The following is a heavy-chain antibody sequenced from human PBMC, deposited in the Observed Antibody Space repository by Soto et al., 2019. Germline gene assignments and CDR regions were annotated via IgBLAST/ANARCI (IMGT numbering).Heavy chain of an antibody. Sequence: SETMSLTCTVSGVSIRSSGYYWGWIRKPPGKGLEWIGSIYYSGSTYYNPSLKSRVTISVDTSKNQFSLKLSSVTAADTAVYYCARPGNYGSGSYLYYLDYWGQGTLVTVSS. CDR1: GVSIRSSGYY. J-gene: IGHJ4*02. CDR2: IYYSGST. V-gene: IGHV4-39*01. D-gene: IGHD3-10*01. CDR3: ARPGNYGSGSYLYYLDY.